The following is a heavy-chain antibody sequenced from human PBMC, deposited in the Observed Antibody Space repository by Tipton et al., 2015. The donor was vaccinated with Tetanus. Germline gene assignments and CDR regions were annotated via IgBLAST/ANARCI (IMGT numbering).Heavy chain of an antibody. Sequence: SLRLSCVASGLIFTDYAIHWVRQAPGKGLEWVAVKPIVGGKTSYANSVKGRFIISRDKSNNTVYLQMNSLRPEDTAVYYCAKDNVRGVVPPGYHGMDVWGRGTTVAVS. CDR3: AKDNVRGVVPPGYHGMDV. V-gene: IGHV3-30*18. CDR2: KPIVGGKT. D-gene: IGHD3-10*01. J-gene: IGHJ6*02. CDR1: GLIFTDYA.